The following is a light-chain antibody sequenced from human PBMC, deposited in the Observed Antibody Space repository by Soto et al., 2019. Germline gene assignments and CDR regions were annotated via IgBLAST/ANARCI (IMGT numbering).Light chain of an antibody. CDR2: EVS. J-gene: IGLJ2*01. CDR3: SCYAGSDNVV. V-gene: IGLV2-8*01. Sequence: QSALTQPPSASGSPGQSVTISCTGTSSVVGGYNFVSWYQQHPGKAPKLLIFEVSKRPSGVPDRFSGSKSGNTASLTVSGLQAEDEAQYYCSCYAGSDNVVFGGGTQLTVL. CDR1: SSVVGGYNF.